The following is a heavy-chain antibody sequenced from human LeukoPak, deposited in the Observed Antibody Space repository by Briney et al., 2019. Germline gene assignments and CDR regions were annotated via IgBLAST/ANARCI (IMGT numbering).Heavy chain of an antibody. CDR2: IYHSGST. Sequence: SETLSLTCAVSGYTISSGYYWGWIRQPPGKGLEWIGSIYHSGSTYYNPSLKSRVTISVDTSKNQFSLKPSPVTAADTAVYYCARRDGIAELDDWGQGTLVSVSS. J-gene: IGHJ4*02. CDR3: ARRDGIAELDD. D-gene: IGHD5-24*01. V-gene: IGHV4-38-2*01. CDR1: GYTISSGYY.